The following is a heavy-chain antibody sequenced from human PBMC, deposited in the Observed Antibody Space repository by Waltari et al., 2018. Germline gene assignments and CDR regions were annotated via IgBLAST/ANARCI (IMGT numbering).Heavy chain of an antibody. CDR1: GGTFSSYA. Sequence: QVQLVQSGAEVKKPGSSVKVSCKASGGTFSSYAISWVRQAPGQGLGWMGGIIPIFGTANYAQKFQGRVTSTADKSTSTAYMELSSLRSEDTAVYYCARDRGSSWYVLEWFDPWGQGTLVTVSS. CDR3: ARDRGSSWYVLEWFDP. D-gene: IGHD6-13*01. J-gene: IGHJ5*02. V-gene: IGHV1-69*14. CDR2: IIPIFGTA.